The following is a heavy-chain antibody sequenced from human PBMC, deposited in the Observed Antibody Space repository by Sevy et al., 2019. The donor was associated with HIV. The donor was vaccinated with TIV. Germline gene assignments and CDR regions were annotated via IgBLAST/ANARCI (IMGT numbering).Heavy chain of an antibody. CDR1: GFTFSSYS. V-gene: IGHV3-21*01. D-gene: IGHD2-2*02. Sequence: GGSLRLSCAASGFTFSSYSMKWVRQAPGKGLEWVSSISSSSSYIYYADSVKGRFTISRDNAKDSLYLQMNSLRAEDTAVYYCARDDIVVVPAAISRYYYYYGMDVWGQGTTVTVSS. J-gene: IGHJ6*02. CDR3: ARDDIVVVPAAISRYYYYYGMDV. CDR2: ISSSSSYI.